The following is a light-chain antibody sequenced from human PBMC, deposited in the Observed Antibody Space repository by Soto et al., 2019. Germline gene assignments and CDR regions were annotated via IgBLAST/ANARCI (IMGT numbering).Light chain of an antibody. V-gene: IGLV7-46*01. CDR2: DTS. Sequence: QAVVTQEPSLTVSPGGTVTLTCGSSTGAVTSGHYPYWFQQKPGQAPRTLIYDTSNKHSWTPARFSGSLLGGKAALTLSGAQPEDEAEYYCLLSYSGARPYVVFGGGTKATVL. J-gene: IGLJ2*01. CDR1: TGAVTSGHY. CDR3: LLSYSGARPYVV.